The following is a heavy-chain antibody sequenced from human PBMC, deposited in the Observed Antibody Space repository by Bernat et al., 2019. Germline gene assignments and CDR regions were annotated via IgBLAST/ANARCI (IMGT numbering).Heavy chain of an antibody. CDR3: AGAQRELEKGYCYYGMDV. CDR2: ISAYNGNT. J-gene: IGHJ6*02. V-gene: IGHV1-18*04. D-gene: IGHD1-26*01. Sequence: QVQLVQSGAEVKKPGASVKVSCKASGYTFTSYGISWVRQAPGQGLEWMGWISAYNGNTNYAQKLQGRVTMSADTSTREAYMERRSLRSDGTAVYDWAGAQRELEKGYCYYGMDVWGQGTTVTVSS. CDR1: GYTFTSYG.